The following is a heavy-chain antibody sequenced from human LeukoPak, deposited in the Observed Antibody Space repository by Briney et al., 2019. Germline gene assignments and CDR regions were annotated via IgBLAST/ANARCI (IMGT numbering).Heavy chain of an antibody. V-gene: IGHV3-11*01. D-gene: IGHD3-10*01. CDR2: ISSSGSTI. CDR3: ARASPPPYGLIYYGMDV. CDR1: GFTFSDYY. J-gene: IGHJ6*02. Sequence: GGSLRLSCAASGFTFSDYYMSWIRQAPGKGLEWASYISSSGSTIYYADSVKGRFTISRDNAKNSLYLQMNSLRAEDTAVYYCARASPPPYGLIYYGMDVWGQGTTVTVSS.